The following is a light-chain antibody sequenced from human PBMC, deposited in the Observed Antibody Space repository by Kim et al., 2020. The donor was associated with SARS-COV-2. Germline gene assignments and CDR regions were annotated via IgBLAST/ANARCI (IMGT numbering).Light chain of an antibody. CDR3: QQSYTTPRT. CDR1: RSISVY. V-gene: IGKV1-39*01. J-gene: IGKJ1*01. Sequence: AAVEDRLTIACRASRSISVYLNWYQQKPGQAPKVLIYAASTLQAGVPTRFSGSGSGTVFTLTIGGLQVEDFATYYCQQSYTTPRTFGQGTKVKSN. CDR2: AAS.